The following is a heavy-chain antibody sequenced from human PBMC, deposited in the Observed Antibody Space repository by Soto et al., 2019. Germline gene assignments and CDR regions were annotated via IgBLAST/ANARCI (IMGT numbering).Heavy chain of an antibody. D-gene: IGHD4-17*01. CDR3: ARSLYGDYVWFDY. V-gene: IGHV3-30-3*01. CDR1: GFTFSSYA. Sequence: GGSLRLSCAASGFTFSSYAMHWVRQAPGKGLEWVAVISYDGSNKYYADSVKGRFTISRDNSKNTLYLQMNSLRAEDTAVYYCARSLYGDYVWFDYWGQGTLVTVSS. J-gene: IGHJ4*02. CDR2: ISYDGSNK.